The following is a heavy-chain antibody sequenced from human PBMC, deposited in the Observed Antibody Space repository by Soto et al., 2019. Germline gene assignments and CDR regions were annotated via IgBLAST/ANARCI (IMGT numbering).Heavy chain of an antibody. D-gene: IGHD1-1*01. CDR2: ISGSGGST. V-gene: IGHV3-23*01. Sequence: EVQLLESGGGLVQPGGSLRLSCAASGFTFSSYAMSWVRQAPGKGLEWVSAISGSGGSTYYADSVKGRFTISRDNSKNSLYLQMNSLRAEDTALYYCAKGVELDDAFDIWGQGTMVTVSS. CDR1: GFTFSSYA. CDR3: AKGVELDDAFDI. J-gene: IGHJ3*02.